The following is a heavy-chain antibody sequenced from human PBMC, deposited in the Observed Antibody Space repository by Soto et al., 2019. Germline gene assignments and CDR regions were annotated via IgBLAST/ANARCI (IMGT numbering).Heavy chain of an antibody. V-gene: IGHV4-30-4*01. CDR2: IYYSGST. Sequence: QVQLQESGPGLVKPSQTLSLTCTVSGGSISSGDYYWRWIRQPPGKGLEWIGYIYYSGSTYDHPSLKSRVTISVDTSKNQFSLKLSSVTAADTAVYYCARAQGSGFLVSWGQGTLVTVSS. J-gene: IGHJ4*02. CDR1: GGSISSGDYY. CDR3: ARAQGSGFLVS. D-gene: IGHD3-10*01.